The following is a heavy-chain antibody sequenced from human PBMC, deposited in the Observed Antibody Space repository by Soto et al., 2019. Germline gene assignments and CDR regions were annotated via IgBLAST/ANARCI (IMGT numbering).Heavy chain of an antibody. CDR2: IYWDDDK. V-gene: IGHV2-5*02. CDR1: GFSLSTTGVG. Sequence: QITLKESGPTLVKPTQTLTLTCTFSGFSLSTTGVGVGWIRQPPGKALEWLALIYWDDDKRYNPSLKSRLTIPKDTSKKQVVLTMTHMDPVHTPTYYCVQSRCGGDCLQSFSSHSYYGLDVWGQGTTVTVSS. J-gene: IGHJ6*02. D-gene: IGHD2-21*01. CDR3: VQSRCGGDCLQSFSSHSYYGLDV.